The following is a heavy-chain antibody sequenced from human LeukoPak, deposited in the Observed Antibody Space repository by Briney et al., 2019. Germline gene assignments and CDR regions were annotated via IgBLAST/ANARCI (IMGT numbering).Heavy chain of an antibody. Sequence: HAGGSLRLSCAASGFTFSTYAMNWVRQAPGKGLEWLSYISSSSSTIYSADSVKGRFTISRDNAENSLYLHMNSLRAEDTAVYYCARGRGMRCTSNSCYPFDYWGQGTLVTVSS. D-gene: IGHD2-2*01. J-gene: IGHJ4*02. CDR3: ARGRGMRCTSNSCYPFDY. V-gene: IGHV3-48*01. CDR2: ISSSSSTI. CDR1: GFTFSTYA.